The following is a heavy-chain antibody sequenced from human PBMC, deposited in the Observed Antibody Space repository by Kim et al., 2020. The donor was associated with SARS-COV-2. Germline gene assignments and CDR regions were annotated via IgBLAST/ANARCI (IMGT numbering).Heavy chain of an antibody. Sequence: GRSLRLSCVASGFTFRNYGLHWVRQAPGKGLEWVALIWHDGTNDYYGDSVRGRFIISRDNSKNTMYLQMNSLTGEDTAVYFCAREAYGGDYPTQGGFDY. V-gene: IGHV3-33*01. J-gene: IGHJ4*01. D-gene: IGHD2-21*02. CDR3: AREAYGGDYPTQGGFDY. CDR2: IWHDGTND. CDR1: GFTFRNYG.